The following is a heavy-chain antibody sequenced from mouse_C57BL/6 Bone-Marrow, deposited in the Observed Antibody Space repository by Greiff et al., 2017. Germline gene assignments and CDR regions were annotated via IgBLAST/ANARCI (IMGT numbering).Heavy chain of an antibody. J-gene: IGHJ4*01. V-gene: IGHV5-12*01. CDR2: ISNGGGST. CDR1: GFTFSDYY. Sequence: EVKLMESGGGLVQPGGSLKLSCAASGFTFSDYYMYWVRQTPEKRLEWVAYISNGGGSTYYPDTVKGRFTISRDNAKNTLYLQMSRLKSEDTAMYYCARGSSYEDYYAMDYWGQGTSVTVSS. D-gene: IGHD1-1*01. CDR3: ARGSSYEDYYAMDY.